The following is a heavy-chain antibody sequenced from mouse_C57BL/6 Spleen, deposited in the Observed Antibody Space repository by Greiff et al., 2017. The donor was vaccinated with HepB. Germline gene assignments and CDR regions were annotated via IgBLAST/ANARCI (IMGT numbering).Heavy chain of an antibody. CDR1: GFTFSDYY. CDR3: ARECRWYFDV. V-gene: IGHV5-16*01. CDR2: INYDGSST. Sequence: EVQLVESEGGLVQPGSSMKLSCTASGFTFSDYYMAWVRQVPEKGLEWVANINYDGSSTYYLDSLKSRFIISRDNAKNILYLQMSSLKSEDTATYYCARECRWYFDVWGTGTTVTVSS. J-gene: IGHJ1*03.